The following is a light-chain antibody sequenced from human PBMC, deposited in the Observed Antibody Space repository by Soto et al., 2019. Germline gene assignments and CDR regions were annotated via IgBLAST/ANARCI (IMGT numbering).Light chain of an antibody. CDR1: QSVDSD. Sequence: EVVMTQSPDTLSVSPGERATLSCRASQSVDSDLAWSQQRPCQAPRLLIQGASTRATGIPARFSGSGSGTEFTLTITSLQSEDSAVYYCQQYNKWPYTFGQGTKLEIK. V-gene: IGKV3-15*01. CDR2: GAS. CDR3: QQYNKWPYT. J-gene: IGKJ2*01.